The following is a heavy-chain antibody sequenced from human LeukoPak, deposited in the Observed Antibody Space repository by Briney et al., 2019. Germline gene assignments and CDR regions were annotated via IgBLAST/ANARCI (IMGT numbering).Heavy chain of an antibody. D-gene: IGHD1-26*01. V-gene: IGHV1-69*05. CDR1: GGTFSSYA. CDR2: IIPIFGTA. CDR3: ARVGVGATSPFGY. Sequence: SVKVSCKASGGTFSSYAISWVRQAPGQGLEGMGGIIPIFGTANYAQKFQGRVTITTDESTSTAYMELSSLRSEDTAVYYCARVGVGATSPFGYWGQGTLVTVSS. J-gene: IGHJ4*02.